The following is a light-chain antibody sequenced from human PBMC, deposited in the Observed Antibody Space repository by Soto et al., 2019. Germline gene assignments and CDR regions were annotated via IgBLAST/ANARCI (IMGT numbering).Light chain of an antibody. V-gene: IGLV1-40*01. Sequence: QAVLTQPPSVSGAPGQRVTISCTGSSSNIGAGYDVHWYQQLPGTAPKLLIYGNSNRPSGVPDRFSGSKSGTSASLAITGXQAXDXADYYCQSYDSSLSGVVFGGGTKVTVL. CDR3: QSYDSSLSGVV. CDR2: GNS. CDR1: SSNIGAGYD. J-gene: IGLJ2*01.